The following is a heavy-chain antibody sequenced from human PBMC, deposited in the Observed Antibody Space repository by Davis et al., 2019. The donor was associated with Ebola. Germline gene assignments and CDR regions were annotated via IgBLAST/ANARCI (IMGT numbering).Heavy chain of an antibody. CDR1: GFTFSSYW. V-gene: IGHV3-74*01. J-gene: IGHJ4*02. CDR3: ARDPGYPAAAGPAIDY. Sequence: GESLKISCAASGFTFSSYWMHWVRQAPGKGLVWVSRLNREGSSTSYADSVKGRFTISRDNVKNTLFLQIYSLRADDTAVYYCARDPGYPAAAGPAIDYWGQGILVTVSS. D-gene: IGHD6-13*01. CDR2: LNREGSST.